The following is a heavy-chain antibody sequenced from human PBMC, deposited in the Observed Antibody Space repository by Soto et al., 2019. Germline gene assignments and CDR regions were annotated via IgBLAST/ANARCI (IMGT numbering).Heavy chain of an antibody. V-gene: IGHV1-18*01. D-gene: IGHD1-26*01. CDR3: ARDPVGGNWFDP. J-gene: IGHJ5*02. CDR2: INPYNGNT. CDR1: GYTFTSDG. Sequence: QVQLVQSGAEVKKPGASVKVSCEASGYTFTSDGISWVRQAPGRGLEWMGWINPYNGNTNYAQKLQGRVTMTTDTSTSTAYMELRSLRSDDTAVYYCARDPVGGNWFDPWGQGTLVTVSS.